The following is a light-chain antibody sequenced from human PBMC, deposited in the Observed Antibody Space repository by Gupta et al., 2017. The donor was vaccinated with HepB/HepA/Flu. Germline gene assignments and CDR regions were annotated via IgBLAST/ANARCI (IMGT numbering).Light chain of an antibody. CDR3: QQYYRTPPWT. J-gene: IGKJ1*01. V-gene: IGKV4-1*01. CDR2: WAS. CDR1: QGFSSSSNNNSY. Sequence: IVMTQFPDPRAVPLAARAPINSKLIQGFSSSSNNNSYLAWYQQKPGQAPKLRIYWASTRESGVRDRFSCSGSGTDFTLTISSLQAEDVAVYDCQQYYRTPPWTFGQGTKLEIK.